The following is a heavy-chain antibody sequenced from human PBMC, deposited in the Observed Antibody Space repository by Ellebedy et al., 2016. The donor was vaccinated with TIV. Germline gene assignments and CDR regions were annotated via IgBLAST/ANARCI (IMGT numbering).Heavy chain of an antibody. J-gene: IGHJ6*02. V-gene: IGHV1-2*04. CDR3: AREGRDYYYYGMDV. CDR1: GYTFAGYY. CDR2: INPNSGGT. Sequence: ASVKVSCKASGYTFAGYYMHWVRQAPGQGLEWMGWINPNSGGTNYAQKFQGWVTMTRDTSISTAYMELSRLRSDDTAVYYCAREGRDYYYYGMDVWGQGTTVTVSS. D-gene: IGHD3-10*01.